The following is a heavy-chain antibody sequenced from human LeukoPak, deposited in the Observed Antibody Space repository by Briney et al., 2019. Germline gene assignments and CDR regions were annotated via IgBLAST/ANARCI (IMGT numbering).Heavy chain of an antibody. CDR1: GGSISSGSYY. CDR3: ASTIFGVVISHAFDI. CDR2: IYTSGST. D-gene: IGHD3-3*01. V-gene: IGHV4-61*02. Sequence: TSETLSLTCTVSGGSISSGSYYWSWIRQPAGKGLEWIGRIYTSGSTNYNPSLKSRVTISVDTSKNQFSLKLSSVTAADTAVYYCASTIFGVVISHAFDIWGQGTMVTVSS. J-gene: IGHJ3*02.